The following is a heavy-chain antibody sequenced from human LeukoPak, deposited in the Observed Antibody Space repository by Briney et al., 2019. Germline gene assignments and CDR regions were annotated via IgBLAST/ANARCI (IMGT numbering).Heavy chain of an antibody. CDR3: ARGRYSYDDGFDY. CDR2: IYTSGST. D-gene: IGHD5-18*01. J-gene: IGHJ4*02. Sequence: SQTLSLTCTVSGGSISSGSYYWSWIRQPAGKGLEWIGRIYTSGSTNYNPSLKSRVTISVDTSKNQFSLKLSSVTAADTAVYYCARGRYSYDDGFDYWGQGTLVTVSS. V-gene: IGHV4-61*02. CDR1: GGSISSGSYY.